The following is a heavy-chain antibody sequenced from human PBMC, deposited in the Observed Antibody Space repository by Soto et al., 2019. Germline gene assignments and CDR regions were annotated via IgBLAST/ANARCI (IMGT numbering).Heavy chain of an antibody. D-gene: IGHD6-6*01. Sequence: GESLKISCAASGFTFSSYSMNWVRQAPGKGLEWVSSISSSSSYIYYADSVKGRFTISRDNAKNSLYLQMNSLRAEDTAVYYCARDIRSSSYFDYWGQGTLVTVSS. J-gene: IGHJ4*02. V-gene: IGHV3-21*01. CDR3: ARDIRSSSYFDY. CDR1: GFTFSSYS. CDR2: ISSSSSYI.